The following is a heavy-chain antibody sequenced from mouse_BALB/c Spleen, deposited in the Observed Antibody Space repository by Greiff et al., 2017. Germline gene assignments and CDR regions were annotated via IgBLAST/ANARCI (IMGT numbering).Heavy chain of an antibody. CDR2: IWRGGST. Sequence: QVHVKQSGPSLVQPSQSLSITCTVSGFSLTSYGVHWVRQSPGKGLEWLGVIWRGGSTDYNAAFMSRLSITKDNSKSQVFFKMNSLQADDTAIYYCAKSAQLGLPHAMDYWGQGTSVTVSS. CDR3: AKSAQLGLPHAMDY. J-gene: IGHJ4*01. V-gene: IGHV2-5-1*01. CDR1: GFSLTSYG. D-gene: IGHD3-1*01.